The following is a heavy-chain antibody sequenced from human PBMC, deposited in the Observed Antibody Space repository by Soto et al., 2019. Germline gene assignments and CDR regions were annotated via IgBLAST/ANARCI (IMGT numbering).Heavy chain of an antibody. CDR2: ISGSGGST. V-gene: IGHV3-23*01. D-gene: IGHD6-19*01. Sequence: EVQLLESGGGLVQPGGSLRLSCAASGFTFSRYAMSWVRQAPGKGLEWVSAISGSGGSTYYADSVKGRFTISRDNSKNTLYLQMNSLRAEDTAVYYCAKDQRESSGWNLFDPWGQGTLVTVSS. CDR1: GFTFSRYA. CDR3: AKDQRESSGWNLFDP. J-gene: IGHJ5*02.